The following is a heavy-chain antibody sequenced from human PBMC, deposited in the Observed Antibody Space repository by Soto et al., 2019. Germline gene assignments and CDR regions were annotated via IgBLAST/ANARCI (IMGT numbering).Heavy chain of an antibody. J-gene: IGHJ4*02. V-gene: IGHV3-23*04. CDR3: ATELRYLEWFTRPDY. CDR1: GFAFGSYA. CDR2: VTSGGTT. D-gene: IGHD3-3*01. Sequence: EAQLVESGGGLVQPGGSLRLSCAASGFAFGSYAMNWVRQAPGKGLEWVSAVTSGGTTYYADSIGGRFTISRDNSKNTLYLQMTSLRAEDTAVYYCATELRYLEWFTRPDYWGQGTLVTVSS.